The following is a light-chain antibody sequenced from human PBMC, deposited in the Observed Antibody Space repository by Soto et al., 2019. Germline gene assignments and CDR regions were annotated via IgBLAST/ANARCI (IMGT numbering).Light chain of an antibody. V-gene: IGKV1-5*01. CDR2: DAS. CDR1: QTISSW. J-gene: IGKJ1*01. CDR3: QQYNSYSPGWT. Sequence: DIQMTQSPSTLSGSVGDRVTITCRASQTISSWLAWYQQKPGKAPKLLIYDASSLESGVPSRFSGSGSGTEFTLTISSLQPDDFATYYCQQYNSYSPGWTFGQGTKVDIK.